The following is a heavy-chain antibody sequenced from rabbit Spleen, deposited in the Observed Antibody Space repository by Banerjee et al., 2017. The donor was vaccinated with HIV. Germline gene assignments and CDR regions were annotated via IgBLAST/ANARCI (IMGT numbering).Heavy chain of an antibody. CDR3: ARVSSDWTYLNL. J-gene: IGHJ4*01. V-gene: IGHV1S45*01. CDR2: IYTTGTWT. CDR1: GFSFSSSYW. D-gene: IGHD8-1*01. Sequence: QQQLVESGGGLVKPGASLTLTCKASGFSFSSSYWICWVRQAPGKGLEWIACIYTTGTWTYYASWARGRFTISNPSSTTVALQMTSLTAAATATYFCARVSSDWTYLNLWGQGTLVTVS.